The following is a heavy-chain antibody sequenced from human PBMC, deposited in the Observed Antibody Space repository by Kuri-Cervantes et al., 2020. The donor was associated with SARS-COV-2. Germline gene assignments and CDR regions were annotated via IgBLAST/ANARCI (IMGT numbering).Heavy chain of an antibody. CDR1: GFTFSSYA. Sequence: GESLKISCSASGFTFSSYAMHWVRQAPGKGLEYVSAISSNGGSTYYADSVKGRFTISRDNSKNTLYLQMNSLRAEDTAVYYCARDQGGSYFVYWGQGTLVTVSS. V-gene: IGHV3-64*04. J-gene: IGHJ4*02. D-gene: IGHD1-26*01. CDR3: ARDQGGSYFVY. CDR2: ISSNGGST.